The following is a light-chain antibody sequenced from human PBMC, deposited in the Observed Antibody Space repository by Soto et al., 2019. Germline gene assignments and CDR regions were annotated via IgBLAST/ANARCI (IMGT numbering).Light chain of an antibody. Sequence: EIVLTQSPGTLSLYPGERATLSCRASQSVSSSYVAWYQQKPGQAPRLLIYGASSRATGIPDRFSGSGSGTDFTLTISRLEPEDFAAYYCQQYGSSPLFTFGPGTKVDIK. CDR3: QQYGSSPLFT. V-gene: IGKV3-20*01. CDR2: GAS. J-gene: IGKJ3*01. CDR1: QSVSSSY.